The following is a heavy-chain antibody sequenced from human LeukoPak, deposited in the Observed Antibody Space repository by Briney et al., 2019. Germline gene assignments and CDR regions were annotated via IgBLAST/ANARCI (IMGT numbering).Heavy chain of an antibody. CDR3: ARGRTICSGGSCYSRYFDY. V-gene: IGHV3-7*01. J-gene: IGHJ4*02. CDR1: GFTFSSYW. Sequence: PGGSLRLSCAASGFTFSSYWMSWVRQAPGKGLEWVANIKQDGTEKYFVDSVKGRFTISRDNAKNSLYLQMNSLRAEDTAVYYCARGRTICSGGSCYSRYFDYWGQGTLVTVSS. D-gene: IGHD2-15*01. CDR2: IKQDGTEK.